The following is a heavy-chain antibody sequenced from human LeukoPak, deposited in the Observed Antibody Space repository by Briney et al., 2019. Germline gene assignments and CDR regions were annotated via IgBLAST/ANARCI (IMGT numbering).Heavy chain of an antibody. CDR1: GGSFSGYY. J-gene: IGHJ4*02. Sequence: PSETLSLTCAVYGGSFSGYYWSWIRQPPGKGLEWIGEINHSGSTNYNPSLKSRVTISVDTSKNQFSLKLSSATAADTAVYYCARGANYYGSGSYYYWGQGTLVTVSS. D-gene: IGHD3-10*01. V-gene: IGHV4-34*01. CDR2: INHSGST. CDR3: ARGANYYGSGSYYY.